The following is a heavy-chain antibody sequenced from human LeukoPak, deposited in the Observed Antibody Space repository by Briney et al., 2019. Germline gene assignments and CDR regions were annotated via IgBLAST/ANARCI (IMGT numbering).Heavy chain of an antibody. D-gene: IGHD2-2*01. J-gene: IGHJ5*02. CDR1: GYTFTSYG. Sequence: ASVKVSCKASGYTFTSYGISWVRQAPGQGLEWMGWISAYNGNTNYAQKLQGRVTMTTDTSTSTAYMELSSLGSEDTAVYYCASSYCSSTSCYVPYNWFDPWGQGTLVTVSS. CDR2: ISAYNGNT. V-gene: IGHV1-18*01. CDR3: ASSYCSSTSCYVPYNWFDP.